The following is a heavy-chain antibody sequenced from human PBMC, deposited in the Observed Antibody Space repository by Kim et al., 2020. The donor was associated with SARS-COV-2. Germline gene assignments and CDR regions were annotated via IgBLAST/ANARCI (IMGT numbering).Heavy chain of an antibody. Sequence: GGSLRLSCAASGFTFSTYWMSWVCQAPGKGLEWVASIKQDGSEKYYVDSVKGRFTISKDNAKNSLYLQMTSLRAEDTAVYYCARSRYAAAWGQGTLVTVSS. D-gene: IGHD6-13*01. CDR3: ARSRYAAA. J-gene: IGHJ4*02. CDR1: GFTFSTYW. CDR2: IKQDGSEK. V-gene: IGHV3-7*03.